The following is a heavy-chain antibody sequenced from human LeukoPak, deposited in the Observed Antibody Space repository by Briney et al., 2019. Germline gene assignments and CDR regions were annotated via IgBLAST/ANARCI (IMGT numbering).Heavy chain of an antibody. D-gene: IGHD3-3*01. CDR3: ARAVADFWSGQYYFDY. Sequence: SETLSLTCTVSGGSISSYCWSWIRQPPGKGLEWIGCIYYSGSTNYNPSLKSRVTISVDTSKNQFSLKLSSVTATDTAVFYCARAVADFWSGQYYFDYWGQGTLVTVSS. CDR2: IYYSGST. J-gene: IGHJ4*02. V-gene: IGHV4-59*01. CDR1: GGSISSYC.